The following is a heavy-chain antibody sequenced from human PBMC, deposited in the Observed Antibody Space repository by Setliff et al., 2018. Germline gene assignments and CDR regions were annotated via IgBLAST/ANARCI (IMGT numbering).Heavy chain of an antibody. CDR3: ARDQWVRSPPLHFSYSMDV. V-gene: IGHV4-4*07. J-gene: IGHJ6*02. Sequence: SETLSLTCTVSGGSLNTYYWSWIRQPAGKELEWIGRINTSGTTRYNPSLRSRATLSVDESMNRFSLKLTSVTAADTAVYFCARDQWVRSPPLHFSYSMDVWGQGTTVTVS. CDR1: GGSLNTYY. D-gene: IGHD5-12*01. CDR2: INTSGTT.